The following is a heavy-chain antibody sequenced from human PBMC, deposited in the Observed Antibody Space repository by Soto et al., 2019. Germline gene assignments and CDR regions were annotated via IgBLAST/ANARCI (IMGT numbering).Heavy chain of an antibody. D-gene: IGHD3-22*01. CDR3: ARDEGYYDSSGYYDY. V-gene: IGHV3-33*01. CDR2: IWYDGSNK. J-gene: IGHJ4*02. Sequence: GGSLRLSCAASGITFSSYGMHWVRQAPGKGLEWVAVIWYDGSNKYYADSVKGRFTISRDNSKNTLYLQMNSLRAEDTAVYYCARDEGYYDSSGYYDYWGQGTLVTVSS. CDR1: GITFSSYG.